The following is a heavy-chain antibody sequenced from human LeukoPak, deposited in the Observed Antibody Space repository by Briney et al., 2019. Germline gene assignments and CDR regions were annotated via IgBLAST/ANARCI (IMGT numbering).Heavy chain of an antibody. CDR1: GASTDRRVSTNSYY. V-gene: IGHV4-61*05. J-gene: IGHJ4*02. CDR3: ATNSSGSALDY. D-gene: IGHD3-22*01. CDR2: IYNIGSV. Sequence: PSETLSLTCTVSGASTDRRVSTNSYYWSWIRQFPGKGLEWIGNIYNIGSVTYKPSLRSRVTMSIDMFKKQLSLRLTSVTAADTAVYFCATNSSGSALDYWGQGILVTVSS.